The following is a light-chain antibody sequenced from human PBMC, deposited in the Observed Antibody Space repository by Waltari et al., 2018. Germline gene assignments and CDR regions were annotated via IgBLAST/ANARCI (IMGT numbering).Light chain of an antibody. V-gene: IGKV3-20*01. CDR3: QQYGNSPPFS. Sequence: EIVLTPSPGTLSLSPGERATLSCRASQSVSSSYLAWYQQKPGQAPRLLIYGVSYRATGIPDRFSGSGSGTDFTLTISRLEPEDFAVYYCQQYGNSPPFSFGPGTKVDIK. J-gene: IGKJ3*01. CDR1: QSVSSSY. CDR2: GVS.